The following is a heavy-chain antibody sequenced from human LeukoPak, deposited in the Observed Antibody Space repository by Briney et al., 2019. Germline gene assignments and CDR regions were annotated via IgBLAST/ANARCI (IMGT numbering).Heavy chain of an antibody. J-gene: IGHJ4*02. Sequence: ASVKVSCKASGYTFTSYYMHWVRQAPGEGLEWMGIINPSGGSTSYAQKFQGRVTMTRDMSTSTVYMELNSLRAEDTAVYYCARAKPKNMVRGLIMRRESRYYFDYWGQGTLVTVSS. D-gene: IGHD3-10*01. V-gene: IGHV1-46*01. CDR2: INPSGGST. CDR3: ARAKPKNMVRGLIMRRESRYYFDY. CDR1: GYTFTSYY.